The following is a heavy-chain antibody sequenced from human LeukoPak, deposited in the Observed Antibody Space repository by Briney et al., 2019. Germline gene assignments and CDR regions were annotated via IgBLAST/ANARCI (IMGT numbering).Heavy chain of an antibody. D-gene: IGHD6-19*01. Sequence: GGSLRLSCAASGFTFSSYGMHWVRQAPGKGLEWVAVIWYDGSNKYYADSVKGRFTISRDNSKNTLYLQMNSLRAEDTVVYYCARDPTVKQWLAVDYWGQGTLVTVSS. V-gene: IGHV3-33*01. J-gene: IGHJ4*02. CDR3: ARDPTVKQWLAVDY. CDR2: IWYDGSNK. CDR1: GFTFSSYG.